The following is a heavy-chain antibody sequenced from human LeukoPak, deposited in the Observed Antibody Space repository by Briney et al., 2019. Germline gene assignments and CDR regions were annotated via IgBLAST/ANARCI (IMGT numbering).Heavy chain of an antibody. CDR1: GFTFSNYV. V-gene: IGHV3-30-3*01. CDR3: ARSPAYYYMDV. Sequence: GEPLRLSCEASGFTFSNYVIHWVRQAPGKGLEWLAVISYDGINKYYADSVKGRFTISRDHSKTTVDLQMDSLGGADTAVYYCARSPAYYYMDVWGKGTTVTVSS. J-gene: IGHJ6*03. CDR2: ISYDGINK.